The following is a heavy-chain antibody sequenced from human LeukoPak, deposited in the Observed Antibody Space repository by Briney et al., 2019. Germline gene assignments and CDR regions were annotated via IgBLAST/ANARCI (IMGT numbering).Heavy chain of an antibody. V-gene: IGHV1-2*02. CDR1: GYSFTDYY. CDR3: ARSAESSSWVEFDY. J-gene: IGHJ4*02. CDR2: INPNSGGT. D-gene: IGHD6-13*01. Sequence: ASVKVSCKASGYSFTDYYIHWVRQAPGQGLEWMGWINPNSGGTNYAQKFQVRGTMTRDTSISTAYMELSRLRSDDTAVYYCARSAESSSWVEFDYWGQGTLVTVSS.